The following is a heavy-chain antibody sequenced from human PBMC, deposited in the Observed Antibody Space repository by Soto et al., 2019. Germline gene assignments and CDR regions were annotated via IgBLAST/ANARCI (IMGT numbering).Heavy chain of an antibody. D-gene: IGHD2-21*02. J-gene: IGHJ5*02. CDR2: IYYTGST. Sequence: PSETLSLTCTVSGGSISSGGYYWSWIRQHPGEGLEWIGYIYYTGSTYYNPSLKSRVTISVDTSKNQFSLKLSSVTAADTAVYYCARTATIVVVTAVGGFDPWGQGTMVTVYS. CDR1: GGSISSGGYY. CDR3: ARTATIVVVTAVGGFDP. V-gene: IGHV4-31*03.